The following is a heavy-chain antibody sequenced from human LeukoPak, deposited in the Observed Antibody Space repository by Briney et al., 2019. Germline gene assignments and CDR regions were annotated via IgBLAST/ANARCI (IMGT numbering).Heavy chain of an antibody. D-gene: IGHD2-2*03. V-gene: IGHV1-69*05. CDR2: IIPIFGTA. CDR1: GGTFSSYA. J-gene: IGHJ4*02. CDR3: ALGYCSSTSCRLRTYFDY. Sequence: SVKVSCKASGGTFSSYAISWVRQAPGQGLEWTGGIIPIFGTANYAQKFQGRVTITTDESTSTAYMELSSLRSEDTAVYYCALGYCSSTSCRLRTYFDYWGQGTLVTVSS.